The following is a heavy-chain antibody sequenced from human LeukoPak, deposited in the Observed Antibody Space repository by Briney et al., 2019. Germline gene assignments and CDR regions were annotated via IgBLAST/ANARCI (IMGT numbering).Heavy chain of an antibody. J-gene: IGHJ6*03. V-gene: IGHV3-30*02. CDR1: GFTFSSYG. CDR3: AKDRCSNGIGCYYYYMDV. CDR2: LQYDGSNE. Sequence: GALRLSCAASGFTFSSYGMHWVRQAPGKGLEWVAYLQYDGSNEQYAHSVKGRFRISRDSSKNILYLQMNSLRAEGTAVYYCAKDRCSNGIGCYYYYMDVWGKGTTVTISS. D-gene: IGHD2-8*01.